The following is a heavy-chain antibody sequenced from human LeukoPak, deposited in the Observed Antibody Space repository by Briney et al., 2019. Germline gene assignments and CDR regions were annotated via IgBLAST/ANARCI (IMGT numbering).Heavy chain of an antibody. Sequence: GGSLRLSCVASGFSLGSYSMNWVRQAPGKGLEGVSYIGRNGTTIDYEDSVRGRFTISRDNAKNSLFLQMNSLRAEDTAVYYCARLSVRYSGYEDDYWGQGTLVTVSS. CDR3: ARLSVRYSGYEDDY. CDR2: IGRNGTTI. D-gene: IGHD5-12*01. CDR1: GFSLGSYS. V-gene: IGHV3-48*01. J-gene: IGHJ4*02.